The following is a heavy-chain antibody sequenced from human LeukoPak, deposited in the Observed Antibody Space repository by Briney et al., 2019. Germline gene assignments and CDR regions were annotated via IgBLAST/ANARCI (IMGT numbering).Heavy chain of an antibody. CDR1: GGTFSSYA. J-gene: IGHJ5*02. CDR3: ARVDLSWSDTSGYYRDWFDP. D-gene: IGHD3-22*01. CDR2: IIPIFGTA. V-gene: IGHV1-69*13. Sequence: SVKVSCKASGGTFSSYAISWVRQAPGQGLEWMGGIIPIFGTANYAQKFQGRVTITADESTSTAYMELSSLRSEDTAVYYCARVDLSWSDTSGYYRDWFDPWGQGTLVTVSS.